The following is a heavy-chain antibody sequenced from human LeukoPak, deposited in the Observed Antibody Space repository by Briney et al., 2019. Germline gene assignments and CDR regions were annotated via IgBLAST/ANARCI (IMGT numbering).Heavy chain of an antibody. D-gene: IGHD3-9*01. CDR1: EFTFSAYA. J-gene: IGHJ4*02. CDR3: AKDLGTEYNIFDY. Sequence: PGGSLSLSCATSEFTFSAYAMHWIRQAPGRGLEWVAFVRYGGNIKYYADSVKGRFTISRDNPKNTLYLQMNSLRPEDTAVYYCAKDLGTEYNIFDYWGQGTLVTVSS. CDR2: VRYGGNIK. V-gene: IGHV3-30*02.